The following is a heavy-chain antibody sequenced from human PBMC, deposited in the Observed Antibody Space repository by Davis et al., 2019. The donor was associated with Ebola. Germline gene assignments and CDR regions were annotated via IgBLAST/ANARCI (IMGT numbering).Heavy chain of an antibody. CDR3: ARGRGFWSGYFTAYFDF. D-gene: IGHD3-3*01. CDR1: GYTFIGHY. CDR2: INPNSGDT. J-gene: IGHJ4*02. Sequence: ASVKVSCKASGYTFIGHYLHWVRQAPGQGLEWMGWINPNSGDTKFLQNFQGRVTVTRDTSISTVYMELSRLRSDDTAVYYCARGRGFWSGYFTAYFDFWGQGALVTVSS. V-gene: IGHV1-2*02.